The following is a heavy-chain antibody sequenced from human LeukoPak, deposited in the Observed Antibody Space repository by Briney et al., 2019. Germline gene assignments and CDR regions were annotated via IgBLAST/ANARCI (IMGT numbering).Heavy chain of an antibody. J-gene: IGHJ5*02. D-gene: IGHD3-10*01. V-gene: IGHV4-61*01. CDR1: GGSVSSGSYY. Sequence: PSETLALTCTVSGGSVSSGSYYWSWIRQPPGKGLEWIGYIYYSGSTNYNPSLKSRVTISVDTSNNQFSLKLTSLTAGGTAVYYCARRGSGRNWFDPWGQGTLVTVSS. CDR2: IYYSGST. CDR3: ARRGSGRNWFDP.